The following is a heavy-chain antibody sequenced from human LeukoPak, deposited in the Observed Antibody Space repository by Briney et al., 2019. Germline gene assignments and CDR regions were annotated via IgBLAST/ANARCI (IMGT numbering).Heavy chain of an antibody. CDR3: AKGGYSNGRYYCYYMDV. CDR1: GFSFSSYA. J-gene: IGHJ6*03. V-gene: IGHV3-23*01. CDR2: FRFIVERT. D-gene: IGHD5-18*01. Sequence: PGRSLRLSCAASGFSFSSYAMTWVRQAPGKGLGWVSSFRFIVERTYYADSARGRFIISRDNSKKPPYLQMNRLRAEQPAFYLCAKGGYSNGRYYCYYMDVWGEGTTVTVSS.